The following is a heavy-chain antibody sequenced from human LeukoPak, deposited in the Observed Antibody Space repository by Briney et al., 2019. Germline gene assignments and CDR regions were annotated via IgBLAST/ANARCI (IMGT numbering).Heavy chain of an antibody. CDR1: GYTFTSYY. Sequence: ASVKVSCKASGYTFTSYYMLWVRQAPGQGLEWMGVINPSGGGTSYAQKFQGRVTMTRDTSITTAYMELSSLRSDDTAIYYCARNTPNYGDFDFWGQGTLVTVSS. D-gene: IGHD4-17*01. V-gene: IGHV1-46*01. CDR2: INPSGGGT. CDR3: ARNTPNYGDFDF. J-gene: IGHJ4*02.